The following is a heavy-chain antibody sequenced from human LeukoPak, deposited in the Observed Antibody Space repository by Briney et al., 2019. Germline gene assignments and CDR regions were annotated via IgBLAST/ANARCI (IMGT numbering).Heavy chain of an antibody. CDR1: GFTFSSYG. D-gene: IGHD6-19*01. J-gene: IGHJ4*02. Sequence: GGSLRLSCAASGFTFSSYGMHWVRQAPGKGLEWVAVISYDGSNKYYADSVKGRFTISRDNSKDTLNLQMSSLRAEDTAVYYCVPIAVAGFFDYWGQGTLVTVSS. CDR3: VPIAVAGFFDY. CDR2: ISYDGSNK. V-gene: IGHV3-30*03.